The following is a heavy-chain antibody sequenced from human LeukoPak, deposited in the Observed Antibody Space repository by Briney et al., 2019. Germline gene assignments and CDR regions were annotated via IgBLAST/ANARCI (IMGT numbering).Heavy chain of an antibody. Sequence: SVKVPCKASGGTFSSYAISWVRQAPGQGLEWMGRIIPILGIANYAQKFQGRVTITADKSTSTAYMELSSLRSEDTAVYYCARDPPPSRDGSPFDYWGQGTLVTVSS. D-gene: IGHD5-24*01. CDR2: IIPILGIA. V-gene: IGHV1-69*04. CDR3: ARDPPPSRDGSPFDY. J-gene: IGHJ4*02. CDR1: GGTFSSYA.